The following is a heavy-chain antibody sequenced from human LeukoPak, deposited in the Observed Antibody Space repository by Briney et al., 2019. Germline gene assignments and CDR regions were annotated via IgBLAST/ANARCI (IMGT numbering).Heavy chain of an antibody. D-gene: IGHD3-10*01. CDR1: GFTSSSYA. CDR3: AKDGVRGFGDLPNYFDY. V-gene: IGHV3-23*01. CDR2: ISGSGGST. J-gene: IGHJ4*02. Sequence: GGSLRLFCAASGFTSSSYAMSWVRQAPGKGLEWVSAISGSGGSTYYADSVKGRFTISRDNSKNTLYLQMNSLRAEDTAVYYCAKDGVRGFGDLPNYFDYWGQGTLVTVSS.